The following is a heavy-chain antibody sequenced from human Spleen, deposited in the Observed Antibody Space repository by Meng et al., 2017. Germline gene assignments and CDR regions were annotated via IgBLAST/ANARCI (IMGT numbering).Heavy chain of an antibody. CDR1: GGSISSDYYF. CDR2: IYYSRST. Sequence: SLKISCTVSGGSISSDYYFWAWIRQPPGKGLEWIGYIYYSRSTYYNPSLKSRVTISVDTSKNQFSLKLSSVTAADTAVYYCARVLPTTYYYDSSGYYLPVGWFDPWGQGNRVTGAS. J-gene: IGHJ5*02. D-gene: IGHD3-22*01. V-gene: IGHV4-31*03. CDR3: ARVLPTTYYYDSSGYYLPVGWFDP.